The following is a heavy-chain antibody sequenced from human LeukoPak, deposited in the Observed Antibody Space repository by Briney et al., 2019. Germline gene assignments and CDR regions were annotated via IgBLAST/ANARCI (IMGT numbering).Heavy chain of an antibody. CDR3: AKRGPIYSASPGNYFDY. CDR2: ISGNDEGT. J-gene: IGHJ4*02. CDR1: GFTFSTYG. V-gene: IGHV3-23*01. D-gene: IGHD3-10*01. Sequence: GGSLRLSCVASGFTFSTYGMTWVRQAPGKGLEWVSSISGNDEGTYYADSVKGRFTISRDNSKNTLYLQMNSLRAKDTAVYYCAKRGPIYSASPGNYFDYWGQGTLVTVSS.